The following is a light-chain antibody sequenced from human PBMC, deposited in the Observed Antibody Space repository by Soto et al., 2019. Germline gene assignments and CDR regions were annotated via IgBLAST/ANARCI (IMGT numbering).Light chain of an antibody. CDR1: QSISSW. CDR3: LQYHSYSLT. V-gene: IGKV1-5*03. J-gene: IGKJ4*01. Sequence: DIQMTQSPSTLSASVGDRVTITCRASQSISSWLAWYQQKPGKAPKLLIYKASSLEGGVPSRFSGSGSGTDFTLTISSLQPDDFATYYCLQYHSYSLTFGGGTKVDI. CDR2: KAS.